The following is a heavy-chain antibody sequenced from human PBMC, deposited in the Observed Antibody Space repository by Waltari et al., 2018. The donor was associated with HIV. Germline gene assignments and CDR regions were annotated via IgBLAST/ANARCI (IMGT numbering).Heavy chain of an antibody. CDR3: TRNSFYAFDI. CDR1: GFTFSSYW. V-gene: IGHV3-74*01. CDR2: IKSDGSYT. D-gene: IGHD1-26*01. J-gene: IGHJ3*02. Sequence: VQLVESGGGLVQPGGSLRLSCAVSGFTFSSYWLPWVRQGTGKGLVWVCRIKSDGSYTNYADSVKGRFTISRDNAKNTLYLQMNSLRAEDAAVYYCTRNSFYAFDIWGQGTMVTVSS.